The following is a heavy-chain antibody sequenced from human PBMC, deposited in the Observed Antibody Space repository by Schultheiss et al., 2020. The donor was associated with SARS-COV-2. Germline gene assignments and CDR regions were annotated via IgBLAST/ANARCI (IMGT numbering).Heavy chain of an antibody. CDR3: ARWWRVAATKFDP. CDR2: MDYSGNT. V-gene: IGHV4-39*01. CDR1: GGSISSNRCS. J-gene: IGHJ5*02. Sequence: SETLSLTCTVSGGSISSNRCSWGWIRQPPEKGLEWIGSMDYSGNTYYSPSLKSRVTISGDTSKNHFSLKLSSVTAADTAVYYCARWWRVAATKFDPWGQGTLVTVSS. D-gene: IGHD2-15*01.